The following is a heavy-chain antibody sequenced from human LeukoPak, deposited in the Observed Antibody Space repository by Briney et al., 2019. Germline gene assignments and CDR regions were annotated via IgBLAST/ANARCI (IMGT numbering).Heavy chain of an antibody. Sequence: GASVKVSCKASGYTFTSYGISWVRQAPGQGLEWTGWISAYNGNTNYAQKLQGRVIMATDTSTSTAYMELRSLRSDDTAVYYCARSIVVVVAATSNWFDPWGQGTLVTVSS. J-gene: IGHJ5*02. CDR1: GYTFTSYG. D-gene: IGHD2-15*01. CDR2: ISAYNGNT. CDR3: ARSIVVVVAATSNWFDP. V-gene: IGHV1-18*04.